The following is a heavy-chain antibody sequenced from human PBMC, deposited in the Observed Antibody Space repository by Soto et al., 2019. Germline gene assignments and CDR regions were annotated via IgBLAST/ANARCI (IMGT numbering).Heavy chain of an antibody. D-gene: IGHD3-22*01. J-gene: IGHJ3*02. V-gene: IGHV1-18*04. CDR2: ISAYNGNT. CDR1: GYTFTGYY. Sequence: ASVKVSCKASGYTFTGYYMHWVRQAPGQGLEWMGWISAYNGNTKYAQKLQGRVTMTTDTSTSTAYMELRSLRSDDTAVYYCARGYYYDSSGYEDDAFDIWGQGTMVTVSS. CDR3: ARGYYYDSSGYEDDAFDI.